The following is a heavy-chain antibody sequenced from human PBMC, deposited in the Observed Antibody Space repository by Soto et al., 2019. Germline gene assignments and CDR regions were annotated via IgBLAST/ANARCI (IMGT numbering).Heavy chain of an antibody. CDR1: GYTFTSYG. Sequence: ASVKVSCKASGYTFTSYGSSWVRQAPGQGLEWMGWISAYNGNTNYAQKLQGRVTMTIDTSTSTAYMELRSLRSDDTAVYYCARDMEAGIGVLMVYAIVFDYWGQGTLVTVSS. D-gene: IGHD2-8*01. V-gene: IGHV1-18*01. J-gene: IGHJ4*02. CDR2: ISAYNGNT. CDR3: ARDMEAGIGVLMVYAIVFDY.